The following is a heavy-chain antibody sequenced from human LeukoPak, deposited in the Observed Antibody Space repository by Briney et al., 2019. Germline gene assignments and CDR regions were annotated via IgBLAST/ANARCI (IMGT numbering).Heavy chain of an antibody. J-gene: IGHJ4*02. CDR1: GGTFSSYA. CDR2: IIPIFGTA. Sequence: ASVKVSCKASGGTFSSYAISWVRQAPGQGLEWMGGIIPIFGTANYAQKFQSRVTITADKSTSTAYMELSSLRSEDTAVYYCARGQVDYDILTGYYVFDYWGQGTLVTVSS. V-gene: IGHV1-69*06. CDR3: ARGQVDYDILTGYYVFDY. D-gene: IGHD3-9*01.